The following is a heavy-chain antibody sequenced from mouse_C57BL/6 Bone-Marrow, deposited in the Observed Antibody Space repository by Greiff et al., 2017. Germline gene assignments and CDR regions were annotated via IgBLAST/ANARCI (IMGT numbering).Heavy chain of an antibody. CDR2: ISDGGSYT. V-gene: IGHV5-4*01. Sequence: EVHVVESGGGLVKPGGSLKLSCAASGFTFSSYAMPWVRQTPGQRLEWVATISDGGSYTYYPDNVKGRFTISRDNANNNLYLQMSPLTSEDTAMYYCARGELRSYYYAMDYWGQGTSVTVSS. CDR3: ARGELRSYYYAMDY. CDR1: GFTFSSYA. J-gene: IGHJ4*01.